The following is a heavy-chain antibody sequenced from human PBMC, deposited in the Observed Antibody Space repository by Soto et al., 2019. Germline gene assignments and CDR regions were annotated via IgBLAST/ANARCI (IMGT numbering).Heavy chain of an antibody. CDR1: GFPFSSYS. CDR3: ARGAHSSSFGM. CDR2: IGSSSSSII. D-gene: IGHD6-13*01. J-gene: IGHJ4*02. V-gene: IGHV3-48*02. Sequence: GGSLRLSCVASGFPFSSYSMNLVRPAPGKGLEWVSYIGSSSSSIIYYADSVKGRFTISRDNAKNSLYLQMNSLRDEDTAVYYCARGAHSSSFGMWGQGSLVTVSS.